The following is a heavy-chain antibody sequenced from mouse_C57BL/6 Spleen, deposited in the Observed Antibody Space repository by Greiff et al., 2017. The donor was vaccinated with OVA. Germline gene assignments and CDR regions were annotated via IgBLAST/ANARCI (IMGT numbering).Heavy chain of an antibody. CDR2: IYPRDGST. D-gene: IGHD2-4*01. CDR1: GYTFTSYD. CDR3: AREGVYDYDEGYARDY. Sequence: VKLVESGPELVKPGASVTLSCKASGYTFTSYDINWVKQRPGQGLEWIGWIYPRDGSTTYNEQFKGQATLTVDTYSSTAYMELQSLTSEDSAVYFCAREGVYDYDEGYARDYWGQGTSVTVSS. V-gene: IGHV1-85*01. J-gene: IGHJ4*01.